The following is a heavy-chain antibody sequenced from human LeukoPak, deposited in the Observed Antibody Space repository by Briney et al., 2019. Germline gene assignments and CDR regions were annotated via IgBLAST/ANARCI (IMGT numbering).Heavy chain of an antibody. D-gene: IGHD2-2*01. Sequence: PSETLSLTCTVSGDSISSSRHYWSWIRQPPGKGLEWIGYIYYSGSTNYNPSLKSRVTISVDTSKNQFSLKLSSVTAADTAVYYCARSLYCSSTSCYHGGFDPWGQGTLVTVSS. V-gene: IGHV4-61*01. J-gene: IGHJ5*02. CDR1: GDSISSSRHY. CDR2: IYYSGST. CDR3: ARSLYCSSTSCYHGGFDP.